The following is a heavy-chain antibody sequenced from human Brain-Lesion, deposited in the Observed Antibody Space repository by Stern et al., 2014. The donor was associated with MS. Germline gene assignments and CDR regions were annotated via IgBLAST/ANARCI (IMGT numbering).Heavy chain of an antibody. CDR1: GYTFSSYD. V-gene: IGHV1-8*01. J-gene: IGHJ4*02. D-gene: IGHD2-2*01. CDR3: ARAVRNQLLSEY. Sequence: VQLVESGAEVKKPGASVKVSCKASGYTFSSYDITWVRQASGHGLEWMGGMNPYSGNTVYAQKFKGRVSMTSDPSISTVYMELTSLTSDDTAVYFCARAVRNQLLSEYWGQGTLVTVSS. CDR2: MNPYSGNT.